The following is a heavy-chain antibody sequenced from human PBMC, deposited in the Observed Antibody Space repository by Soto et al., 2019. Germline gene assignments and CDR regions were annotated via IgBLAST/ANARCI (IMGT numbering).Heavy chain of an antibody. Sequence: QVQLQESGPGLVKPSETLSLTCTVSGGSISPYYWSWIRQPPGKGLEWIGYVYYSGNTNYNPSLESRVTISVDTSRNQFSLNLTSATAADTAVYYCARKGAAASYAHYYMDVWGRGTTVTVSS. CDR2: VYYSGNT. V-gene: IGHV4-59*01. CDR1: GGSISPYY. D-gene: IGHD6-13*01. J-gene: IGHJ6*03. CDR3: ARKGAAASYAHYYMDV.